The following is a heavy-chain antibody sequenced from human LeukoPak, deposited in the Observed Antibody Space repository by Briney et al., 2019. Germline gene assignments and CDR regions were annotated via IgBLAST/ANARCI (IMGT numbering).Heavy chain of an antibody. CDR1: GYTFTGYY. V-gene: IGHV1-2*06. Sequence: ASVKVSCKASGYTFTGYYMHWVRQAPGQGLEWMGRINPNSGGTNFAQNFQGRVAMTRDTSISTAYMELSRLRSDDTAAYYCAREGSSWSIDYWGQGTLVTVSS. CDR3: AREGSSWSIDY. D-gene: IGHD6-13*01. J-gene: IGHJ4*02. CDR2: INPNSGGT.